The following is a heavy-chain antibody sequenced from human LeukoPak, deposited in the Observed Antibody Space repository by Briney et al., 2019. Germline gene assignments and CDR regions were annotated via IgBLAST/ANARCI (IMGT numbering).Heavy chain of an antibody. V-gene: IGHV4-59*01. CDR2: IYYSAST. J-gene: IGHJ4*02. CDR3: ASRSSIWSGYQDTLYYFDS. Sequence: ETLSLTCTVSGGSISSYYWSWIRQPPGKRLEWIGHIYYSASTNYNPSLKSRVTISVDTSKNQFSLKLSSVTAADTAVYYCASRSSIWSGYQDTLYYFDSWGQGTLVTVSS. CDR1: GGSISSYY. D-gene: IGHD3-3*01.